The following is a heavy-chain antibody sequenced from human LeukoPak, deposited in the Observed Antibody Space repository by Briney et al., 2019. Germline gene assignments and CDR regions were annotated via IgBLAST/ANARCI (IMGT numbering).Heavy chain of an antibody. CDR1: GFTFSSYA. CDR3: AKKGASYYYDSSGYN. D-gene: IGHD3-22*01. V-gene: IGHV3-23*01. Sequence: PGGSLRLSCAASGFTFSSYAMSWVRQAPGKGLEWVSAISGSGGSTYYADSVKGRFIISRDNSKNTLYLQMNSLRAEDTAVYYCAKKGASYYYDSSGYNWGQGTLVTVSS. J-gene: IGHJ4*02. CDR2: ISGSGGST.